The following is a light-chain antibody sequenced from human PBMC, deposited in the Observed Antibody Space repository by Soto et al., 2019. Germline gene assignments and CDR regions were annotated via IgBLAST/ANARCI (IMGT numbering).Light chain of an antibody. CDR1: QSISTN. CDR2: AAS. CDR3: QQNYITPSG. J-gene: IGKJ4*01. Sequence: DIQMTQSPSSLSSSVGDRVTITCRASQSISTNLNWYQQKPGKAPNLLIYAASSLQTGVPARFSGSGSGTDFTLTISSLQPEDFATYFCQQNYITPSGFGGGTKVEIK. V-gene: IGKV1-39*01.